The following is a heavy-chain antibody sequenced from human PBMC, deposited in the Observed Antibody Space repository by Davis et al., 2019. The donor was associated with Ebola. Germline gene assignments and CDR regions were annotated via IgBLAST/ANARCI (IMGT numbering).Heavy chain of an antibody. J-gene: IGHJ3*02. CDR1: GGTFSSYA. CDR2: IIPILGIA. Sequence: AASVKVSCKASGGTFSSYAISWVRQAPGQGLEWMGRIIPILGIANYAQKFQGRVTITADKSTSTAYMELRSLRSDDTAVYYCASLGYCSGGSCYKNTFDIWGQGTMVTVSS. V-gene: IGHV1-69*04. D-gene: IGHD2-15*01. CDR3: ASLGYCSGGSCYKNTFDI.